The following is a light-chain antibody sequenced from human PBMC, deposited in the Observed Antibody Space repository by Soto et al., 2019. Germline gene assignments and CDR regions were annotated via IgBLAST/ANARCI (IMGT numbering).Light chain of an antibody. CDR2: GAS. CDR3: QQYNEWIT. J-gene: IGKJ5*01. Sequence: EMVMTQSPATLSVSPGERATLSCRASQSVRSNLAWYQQKPGQAPRLLIYGASTRATGIPARFSGRVSGTDFTLTISSLQTEDLAVYYCQQYNEWITFGQGTRLEIK. CDR1: QSVRSN. V-gene: IGKV3D-15*01.